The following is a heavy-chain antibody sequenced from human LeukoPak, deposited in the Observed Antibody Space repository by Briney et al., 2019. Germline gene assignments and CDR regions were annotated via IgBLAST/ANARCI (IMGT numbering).Heavy chain of an antibody. D-gene: IGHD1-26*01. CDR2: IYPGDSDI. CDR1: GYSFIGFW. J-gene: IGHJ4*02. CDR3: AKSIVGATGAYRH. Sequence: GESLQISCNGSGYSFIGFWIAWVRQRPGKGLEWMGTIYPGDSDIRYSPSFQGQVSMSADKSISTAYLQWSSLKASDTATYYCAKSIVGATGAYRHWGQGTRVTVSS. V-gene: IGHV5-51*01.